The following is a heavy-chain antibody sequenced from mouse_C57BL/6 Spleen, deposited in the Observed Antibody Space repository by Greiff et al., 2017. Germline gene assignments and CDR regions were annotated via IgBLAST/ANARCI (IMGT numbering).Heavy chain of an antibody. J-gene: IGHJ3*01. CDR1: GYAFSSYW. D-gene: IGHD2-4*01. CDR3: AGGAYDYDGFAY. CDR2: IYPGDGDT. V-gene: IGHV1-80*01. Sequence: QVQLKQSGAELVKPGASVKLSCKASGYAFSSYWMNWVKQRPGKGLEWIGQIYPGDGDTNYNGKFKGKATLAADKSSSTAYMQLSSLTSEDSAVYFCAGGAYDYDGFAYWGQGTLVTVSA.